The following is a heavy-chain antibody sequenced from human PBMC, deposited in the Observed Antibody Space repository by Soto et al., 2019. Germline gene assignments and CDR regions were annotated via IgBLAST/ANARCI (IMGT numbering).Heavy chain of an antibody. J-gene: IGHJ4*02. D-gene: IGHD4-17*01. CDR2: ISYDGSNK. V-gene: IGHV3-30*18. CDR3: AKDATVTLFDD. Sequence: GGSLRLSCAASGFTFSSYGMHWVRQAPGKGLEWVAVISYDGSNKYYADSVKGRFTISRDNSKNTLYLQMNSLRAEDTAVYYCAKDATVTLFDDWGQGTLVTVSS. CDR1: GFTFSSYG.